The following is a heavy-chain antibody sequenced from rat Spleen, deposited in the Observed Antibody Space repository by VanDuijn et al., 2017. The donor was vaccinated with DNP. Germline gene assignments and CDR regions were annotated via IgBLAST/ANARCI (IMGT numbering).Heavy chain of an antibody. CDR3: TTRGDGYDNWFAY. CDR1: GFNFNDYW. J-gene: IGHJ3*01. CDR2: INKDSSII. Sequence: EVKLVESGGGLVQPGRSLTLSCAASGFNFNDYWMGWVRQAPGKGLEWIGEINKDSSIINYTPSLKDKFTISRDNAQNTLYLQMSKLGSEDTAIYYCTTRGDGYDNWFAYWGQGTLVTVSS. V-gene: IGHV4-2*01. D-gene: IGHD1-4*01.